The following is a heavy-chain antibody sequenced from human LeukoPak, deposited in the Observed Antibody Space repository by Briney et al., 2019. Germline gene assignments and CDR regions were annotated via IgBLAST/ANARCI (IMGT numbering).Heavy chain of an antibody. CDR2: INHSGST. D-gene: IGHD3-9*01. V-gene: IGHV4-34*01. J-gene: IGHJ5*02. CDR3: ARGHPLRYFGSRPFDP. Sequence: PSETLSLTCAVYGGSFSGYYWSWIRQPPGKGLEWIGEINHSGSTNYNPSLKSRVTISVDTSKNQFSLKLSSVTAADTAVYYCARGHPLRYFGSRPFDPWGQGTLVTVSS. CDR1: GGSFSGYY.